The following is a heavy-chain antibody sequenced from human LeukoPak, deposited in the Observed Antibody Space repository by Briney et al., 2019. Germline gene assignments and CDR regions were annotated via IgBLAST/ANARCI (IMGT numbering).Heavy chain of an antibody. CDR1: GFTFDDSA. J-gene: IGHJ4*02. CDR3: VKDGGSYGSGSNSFGH. Sequence: PGRSLRLSCAASGFTFDDSAMHWVRQNPGKGLEWVSGISWNSDNIAYVDSVKGRFTISRDNAKNSLYLRMDSLRPEDTALYYCVKDGGSYGSGSNSFGHWGQGTLVIVS. CDR2: ISWNSDNI. V-gene: IGHV3-9*01. D-gene: IGHD3-10*01.